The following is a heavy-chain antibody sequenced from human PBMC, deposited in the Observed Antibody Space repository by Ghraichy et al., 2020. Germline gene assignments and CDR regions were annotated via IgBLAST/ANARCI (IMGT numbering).Heavy chain of an antibody. Sequence: LPLTCVASGFSFSTYPMSWVRQAPGKGLEWVSGISASGATTYYTDSVRGRFTISRDNSKNMQYLQMNTLRAEDTAVYYCHANSPISHSAAYFDYWGQGTLVTVSS. CDR3: HANSPISHSAAYFDY. D-gene: IGHD2-15*01. V-gene: IGHV3-23*01. CDR2: ISASGATT. CDR1: GFSFSTYP. J-gene: IGHJ4*02.